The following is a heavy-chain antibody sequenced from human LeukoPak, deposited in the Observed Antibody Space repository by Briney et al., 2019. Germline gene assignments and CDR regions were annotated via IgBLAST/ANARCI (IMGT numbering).Heavy chain of an antibody. J-gene: IGHJ4*02. D-gene: IGHD6-19*01. CDR3: ARVPTGYSSGWYPYFDY. CDR2: INPNSGGT. V-gene: IGHV1-2*06. Sequence: ASVKVSCEASGYTFTGYYMHWVRQAPGQGLEWMGRINPNSGGTNYAQKFQGRVTMTRDTSISTAYMELSRLRSDDTAVYYCARVPTGYSSGWYPYFDYWGQGTLVTVSS. CDR1: GYTFTGYY.